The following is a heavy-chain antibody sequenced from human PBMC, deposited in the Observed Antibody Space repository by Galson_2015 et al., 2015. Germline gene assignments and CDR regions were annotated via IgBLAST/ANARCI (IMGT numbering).Heavy chain of an antibody. V-gene: IGHV3-13*01. CDR1: GFTFSSYD. CDR3: ARVQPLVDLEREGNSYYNGMDV. D-gene: IGHD1-1*01. J-gene: IGHJ6*02. Sequence: SLRLSCAASGFTFSSYDMHWVRQAPGKGLEWVSAIGIAGDTYYPGSVKGRFTISRENAKKSLYLQMNSLRAGDTAVYYCARVQPLVDLEREGNSYYNGMDVWGQGTPVTVSS. CDR2: IGIAGDT.